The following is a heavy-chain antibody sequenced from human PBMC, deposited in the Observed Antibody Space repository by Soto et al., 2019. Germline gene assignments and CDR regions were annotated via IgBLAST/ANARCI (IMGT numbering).Heavy chain of an antibody. CDR3: TRRIAVAGTDYFDY. V-gene: IGHV3-15*07. J-gene: IGHJ4*02. CDR1: GFTFSHAW. Sequence: LLVESGGGFVQPGGSLRLSCVASGFTFSHAWMDWVRQAPGKGLEWVGRIKSISDGETTNYAASVAGRFTISRDDSINTLFLHVNSLKTEDTGVYYCTRRIAVAGTDYFDYWGQGNLVTVSS. D-gene: IGHD6-19*01. CDR2: IKSISDGETT.